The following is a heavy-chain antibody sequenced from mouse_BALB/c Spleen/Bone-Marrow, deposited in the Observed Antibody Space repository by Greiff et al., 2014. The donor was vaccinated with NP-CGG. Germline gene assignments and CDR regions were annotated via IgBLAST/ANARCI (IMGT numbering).Heavy chain of an antibody. J-gene: IGHJ2*01. CDR2: INPGSGGT. Sequence: QVQLQQSGAELVRPGTSVKVSCKASGYAFTNYLIEWVKQRPGQGLEWIGVINPGSGGTNYNEKFKGKATLTADKSSSTAYMQLSSLISDDTAVYFCARIYYGNYYWGQGTTLTVSS. D-gene: IGHD2-1*01. V-gene: IGHV1-54*01. CDR3: ARIYYGNYY. CDR1: GYAFTNYL.